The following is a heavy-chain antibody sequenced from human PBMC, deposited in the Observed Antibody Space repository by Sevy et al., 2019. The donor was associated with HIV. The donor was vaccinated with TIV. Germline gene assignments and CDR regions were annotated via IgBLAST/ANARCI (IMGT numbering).Heavy chain of an antibody. CDR1: GGCFNDFY. CDR2: IYYNGTT. V-gene: IGHV4-59*01. Sequence: SETLSLTCTVSGGCFNDFYWSWIRQSPGRGLEWIGYIYYNGTTNSNPSLRRRVTISAQTSKSQISLRLNSVTAADTAVYYCARGKVLFDHWGQGIVVTVSS. D-gene: IGHD3-10*01. CDR3: ARGKVLFDH. J-gene: IGHJ4*02.